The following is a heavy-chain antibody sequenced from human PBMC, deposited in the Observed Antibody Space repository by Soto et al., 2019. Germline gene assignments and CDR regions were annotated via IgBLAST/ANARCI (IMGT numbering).Heavy chain of an antibody. V-gene: IGHV3-23*01. J-gene: IGHJ6*03. D-gene: IGHD4-17*01. Sequence: EVQLLESGGGLVQPGGSLRLSCAASGFTFSSYAMSWVRQAPGKGLEWVSAISGSGGSTYYADSVKGRFTISRDNSNSTLCLQMNSLRAEDTAVYYCAKPDAGDYYYYYYMDVWGKGTTVTVFS. CDR3: AKPDAGDYYYYYYMDV. CDR2: ISGSGGST. CDR1: GFTFSSYA.